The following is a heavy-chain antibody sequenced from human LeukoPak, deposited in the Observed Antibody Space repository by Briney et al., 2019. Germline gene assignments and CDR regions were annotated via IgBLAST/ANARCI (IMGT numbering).Heavy chain of an antibody. D-gene: IGHD5-24*01. CDR2: FDPEDGET. Sequence: GASVKVSCKVSGYTLTELSMHWVRQAPGKGLEWMGGFDPEDGETIYAQKIQGRVTMTEDTSTDTAYMELSSLRSEDTAVYYCATFDGYPYYFDYWGQGTLVTVSS. CDR3: ATFDGYPYYFDY. CDR1: GYTLTELS. V-gene: IGHV1-24*01. J-gene: IGHJ4*02.